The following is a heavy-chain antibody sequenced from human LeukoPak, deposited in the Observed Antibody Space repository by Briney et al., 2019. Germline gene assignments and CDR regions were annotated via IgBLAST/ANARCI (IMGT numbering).Heavy chain of an antibody. V-gene: IGHV3-23*01. Sequence: PGGSLRLSCAASGFTFSSYAMSWVRQAPGKGLEWVSAISGSGGSTYYADSVKGRFTISRDNSKNTLYLQMNSLRAEDTAVYYCARPNSSGYYYAIAYYYYGMDVWGQGTTVTVSS. D-gene: IGHD3-22*01. CDR2: ISGSGGST. CDR1: GFTFSSYA. J-gene: IGHJ6*02. CDR3: ARPNSSGYYYAIAYYYYGMDV.